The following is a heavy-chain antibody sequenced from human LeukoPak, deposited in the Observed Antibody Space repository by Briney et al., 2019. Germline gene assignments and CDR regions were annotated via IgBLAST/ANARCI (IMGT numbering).Heavy chain of an antibody. CDR3: ARKGNPKDSSSWLDP. J-gene: IGHJ5*02. CDR2: IKQDGSEK. Sequence: PGGSLRLSCAASGFTFSSYWMTWVRQAPGKGLEGVANIKQDGSEKYYVDSVKGRFTISRDNAKRSLYLQMNSLRAEDTAVYYCARKGNPKDSSSWLDPWGQGTLVTVSS. D-gene: IGHD1-14*01. CDR1: GFTFSSYW. V-gene: IGHV3-7*01.